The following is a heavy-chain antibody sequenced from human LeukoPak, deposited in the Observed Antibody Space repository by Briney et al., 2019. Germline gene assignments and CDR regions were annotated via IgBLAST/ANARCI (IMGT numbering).Heavy chain of an antibody. D-gene: IGHD1-26*01. Sequence: GGSLRLSCAASGFTFSNYDMNWVRKAPGKGLEWFSAIKNSGGITYYTDSVKGRFTISRDDSKNTLYLQMNSPRAEDTAVYYCAKQARGATTIFDYWGQGTLVTVSS. CDR1: GFTFSNYD. J-gene: IGHJ4*02. V-gene: IGHV3-23*01. CDR2: IKNSGGIT. CDR3: AKQARGATTIFDY.